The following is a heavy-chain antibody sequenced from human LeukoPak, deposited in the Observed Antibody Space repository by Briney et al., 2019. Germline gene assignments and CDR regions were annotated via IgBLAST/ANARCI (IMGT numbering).Heavy chain of an antibody. D-gene: IGHD1-14*01. V-gene: IGHV1-2*06. J-gene: IGHJ4*02. CDR3: AKTRGGPTSPDDY. CDR1: GYTFTGHN. CDR2: INPQTGGT. Sequence: ASVKVSCKASGYTFTGHNIHWVRQAPGRGLEWMGRINPQTGGTSFAQKFQDRVTMTRDTSISTAYMDLNSLRAEDTAVYYCAKTRGGPTSPDDYWGQGTLVTVSS.